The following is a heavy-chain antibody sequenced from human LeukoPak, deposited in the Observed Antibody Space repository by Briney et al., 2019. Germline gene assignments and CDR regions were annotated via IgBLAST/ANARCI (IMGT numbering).Heavy chain of an antibody. Sequence: ASVKVSCKASGYTFTGYYMHWVRQAPGQGLEWMGWINPNSGGTNYAQKLQGRVTMTTDTSTSTAYMELRSLRSDDTAVYYCARESYSSSSAKPLDYWGQGTLVTVSS. CDR3: ARESYSSSSAKPLDY. J-gene: IGHJ4*02. CDR1: GYTFTGYY. V-gene: IGHV1-2*02. D-gene: IGHD6-6*01. CDR2: INPNSGGT.